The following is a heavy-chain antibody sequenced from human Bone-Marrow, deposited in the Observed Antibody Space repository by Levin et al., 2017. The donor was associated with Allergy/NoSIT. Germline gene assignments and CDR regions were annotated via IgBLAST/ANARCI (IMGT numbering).Heavy chain of an antibody. CDR1: GFTFSSYV. Sequence: GGSLRLSCAASGFTFSSYVMNWVRQAPGKGLEWVSGISGGGSGGTTYYADSVKGRFTISRDNHMNTLYLQMNSLRAEDTAVYYCAKSYSSSSWFDPWGQGTLVTVSS. D-gene: IGHD6-13*01. J-gene: IGHJ5*02. V-gene: IGHV3-23*01. CDR2: ISGGGSGGTT. CDR3: AKSYSSSSWFDP.